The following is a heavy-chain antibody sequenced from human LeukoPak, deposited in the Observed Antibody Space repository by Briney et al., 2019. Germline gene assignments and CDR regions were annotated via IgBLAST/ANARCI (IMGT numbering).Heavy chain of an antibody. D-gene: IGHD3-22*01. CDR1: GFTFSSYG. CDR3: ARETDDSSGYYTAVGY. CDR2: IWYDGSNK. J-gene: IGHJ4*02. V-gene: IGHV3-33*01. Sequence: PGGSLRLSCAASGFTFSSYGMHWVRQAPGKGLEWVAVIWYDGSNKYYADSVKGRFTISRDNSKNTLYLQMNSLRAEDTAVYYCARETDDSSGYYTAVGYWGQGTLVTVSS.